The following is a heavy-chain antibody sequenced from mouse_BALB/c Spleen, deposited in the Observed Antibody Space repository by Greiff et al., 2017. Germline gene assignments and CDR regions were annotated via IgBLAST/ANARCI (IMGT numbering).Heavy chain of an antibody. CDR1: GFTFSSYA. CDR2: ISSGGST. V-gene: IGHV5-6-5*01. D-gene: IGHD1-1*01. CDR3: ARGLITTGVFDY. J-gene: IGHJ2*01. Sequence: DVHLVESGGGLVKPGGSLKLSCAASGFTFSSYAMSWVRQTPEKRLEWVASISSGGSTYYPDSVKGRFTISRDNARNILYLQMSSLRSEDTAMYYCARGLITTGVFDYWGQGTTLTVSS.